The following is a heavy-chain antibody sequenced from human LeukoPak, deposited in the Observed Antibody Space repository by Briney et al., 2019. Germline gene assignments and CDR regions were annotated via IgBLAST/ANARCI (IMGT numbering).Heavy chain of an antibody. CDR1: GVPVSTSH. CDR2: LSYTGKT. D-gene: IGHD2/OR15-2a*01. Sequence: PSETLSLTCNVSGVPVSTSHWNWIRQRPGKGLEWIGCLSYTGKTDYNPSLKSRVSISLGSSNNHFSLKLTSVTAADTAVYYYSEGYFEPFDHWGQGILVTVSS. J-gene: IGHJ4*02. V-gene: IGHV4-59*02. CDR3: SEGYFEPFDH.